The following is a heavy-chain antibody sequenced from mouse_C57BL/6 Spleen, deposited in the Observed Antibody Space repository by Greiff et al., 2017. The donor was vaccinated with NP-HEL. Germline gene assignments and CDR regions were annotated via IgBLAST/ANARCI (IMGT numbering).Heavy chain of an antibody. V-gene: IGHV5-4*01. CDR2: ISDGGSYT. J-gene: IGHJ3*01. CDR3: AGDLGGYDFAY. Sequence: EVKLVESGGGLVKPGGSLKLSCAASGFTFSSYAMSWVRQTPEKRLEWVATISDGGSYTYYPDNVKGRFTISRDNAKNNLYLQMSHLKSEDTAMYYCAGDLGGYDFAYWGQGTLVTVSA. D-gene: IGHD2-3*01. CDR1: GFTFSSYA.